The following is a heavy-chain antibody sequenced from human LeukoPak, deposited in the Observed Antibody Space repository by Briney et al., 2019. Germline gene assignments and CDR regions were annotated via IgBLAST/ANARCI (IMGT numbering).Heavy chain of an antibody. V-gene: IGHV3-33*01. Sequence: GRSLRLSCAASGFTFSSYGMHWVRQAPGKGLEWVAVIWYDGSNKYYADSVKGRFTISRDNSKNTLYLQMNSLRAEDTAVYYCARTFYYDDAFDIWGQGTMVTVSS. J-gene: IGHJ3*02. CDR2: IWYDGSNK. D-gene: IGHD3-22*01. CDR3: ARTFYYDDAFDI. CDR1: GFTFSSYG.